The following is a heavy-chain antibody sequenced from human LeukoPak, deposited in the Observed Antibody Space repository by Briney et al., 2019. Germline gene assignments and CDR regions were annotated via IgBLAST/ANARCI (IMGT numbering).Heavy chain of an antibody. V-gene: IGHV3-21*04. CDR1: GFTFSSYA. J-gene: IGHJ4*02. CDR2: VSSSSSYI. D-gene: IGHD5-18*01. CDR3: AKGDTAMAYQYYFDY. Sequence: PGGSLRLSCAASGFTFSSYAMSWVRQAPGKGLEWVSSVSSSSSYIYYADSVKGRFTISRDNAKNSLYLQMNSLRAEDTALYYCAKGDTAMAYQYYFDYWGQGTLVTVSS.